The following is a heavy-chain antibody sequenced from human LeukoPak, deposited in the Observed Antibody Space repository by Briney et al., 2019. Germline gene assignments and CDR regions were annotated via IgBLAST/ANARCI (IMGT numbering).Heavy chain of an antibody. CDR2: ISGSGEIT. D-gene: IGHD3-3*01. J-gene: IGHJ5*02. CDR3: ARTFYYDFWSGDETADGNYYDP. Sequence: GGSLRLSCAASGFTFNEYYISWIRQAPGKGPEWVSSISGSGEITSYADSVKGRITMSRDNAKNSVYLQMNSLRAEDTAVYYCARTFYYDFWSGDETADGNYYDPWGQGTLVTVSS. V-gene: IGHV3-11*01. CDR1: GFTFNEYY.